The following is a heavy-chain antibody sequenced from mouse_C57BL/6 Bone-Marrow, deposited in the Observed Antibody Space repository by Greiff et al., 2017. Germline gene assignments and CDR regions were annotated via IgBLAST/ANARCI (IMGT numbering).Heavy chain of an antibody. CDR2: IYPGDGGP. V-gene: IGHV1-80*01. D-gene: IGHD1-3*01. CDR3: ERDNPYDAMDY. CDR1: GYAFSSYW. Sequence: VQLQQSGASVKISCTASGYAFSSYWMNWVKQRPGKGLEWIGQIYPGDGGPNYNGKVKGKATLTADKSSSTAYMQLSSLTSEESAVYFCERDNPYDAMDYWGQGTSVTVSS. J-gene: IGHJ4*01.